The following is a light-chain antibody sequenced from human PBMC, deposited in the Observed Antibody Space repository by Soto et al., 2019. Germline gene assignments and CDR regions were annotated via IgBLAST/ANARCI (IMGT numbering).Light chain of an antibody. J-gene: IGKJ1*01. CDR1: KSVSSSY. Sequence: EIVLTQSPGTLSLSPGERATLSCRASKSVSSSYLAWYQQKPGQAPRLLIYGASSRATGIPDRFSGSGSGTDFTLTISRLEPEDFAVYYCQQYGSSPLACGQWTKVESK. V-gene: IGKV3-20*01. CDR3: QQYGSSPLA. CDR2: GAS.